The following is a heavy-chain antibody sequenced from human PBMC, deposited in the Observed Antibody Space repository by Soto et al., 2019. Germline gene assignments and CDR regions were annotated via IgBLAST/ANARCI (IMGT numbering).Heavy chain of an antibody. CDR3: ARDHLTIFGVVTASPFDY. D-gene: IGHD3-3*01. Sequence: ASVKVSCKASGYTFTSYGISWVRQAPGQGLEWMGWISAYNGNTNYAQKLQGRVTMTTDTSTSTAYMELRSLRSDDTAVYYCARDHLTIFGVVTASPFDYWGQANMVTVYS. CDR2: ISAYNGNT. V-gene: IGHV1-18*01. J-gene: IGHJ4*02. CDR1: GYTFTSYG.